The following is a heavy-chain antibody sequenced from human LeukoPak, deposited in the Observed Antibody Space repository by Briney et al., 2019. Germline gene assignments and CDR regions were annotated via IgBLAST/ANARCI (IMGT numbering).Heavy chain of an antibody. D-gene: IGHD3-22*01. Sequence: ASVKVSCKASGYTFTSYGISWVRQAPGQGLEWMGWISAYNGNTNYAQKLQGRVTMTTDTSTSTAYMELRSLRSEDTAVYYCASTPPLYDSSGYYYYWGQGTLVTVSS. CDR2: ISAYNGNT. J-gene: IGHJ4*02. V-gene: IGHV1-18*01. CDR3: ASTPPLYDSSGYYYY. CDR1: GYTFTSYG.